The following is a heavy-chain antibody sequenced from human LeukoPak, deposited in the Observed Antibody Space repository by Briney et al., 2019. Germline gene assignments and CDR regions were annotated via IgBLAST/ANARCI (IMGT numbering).Heavy chain of an antibody. CDR2: FAGSDTTK. J-gene: IGHJ4*02. Sequence: GGSLRLSCAASGFDFGAYEMNWVRQAPGKGPEWVAYFAGSDTTKYYADSVRGRFTISRDNAKKSLYLQMNSLRAEDTALYYCTTLGYHLDSWGQGTLVAVSS. CDR3: TTLGYHLDS. CDR1: GFDFGAYE. D-gene: IGHD3-22*01. V-gene: IGHV3-48*03.